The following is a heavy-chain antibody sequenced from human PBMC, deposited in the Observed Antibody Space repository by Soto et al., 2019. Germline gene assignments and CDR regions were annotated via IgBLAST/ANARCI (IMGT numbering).Heavy chain of an antibody. J-gene: IGHJ4*02. CDR1: GFTFSSYG. D-gene: IGHD6-19*01. CDR2: IWYDGSNK. CDR3: ARDSELNHSSGCYRIDY. Sequence: QVQLVESGGGVVQPGRSLRLSCAASGFTFSSYGMHWVRQAPGKGLEWVAVIWYDGSNKYYADSVKGRFTISRDNSKNTLYLQMNSLRAEDTAVYYCARDSELNHSSGCYRIDYWGKGTLVTVSS. V-gene: IGHV3-33*01.